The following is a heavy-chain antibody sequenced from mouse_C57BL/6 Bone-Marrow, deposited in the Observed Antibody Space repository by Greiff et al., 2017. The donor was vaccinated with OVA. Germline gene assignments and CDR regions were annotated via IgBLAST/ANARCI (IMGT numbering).Heavy chain of an antibody. CDR1: GYTFTSYW. V-gene: IGHV1-52*01. CDR2: IDPSDSET. J-gene: IGHJ4*01. Sequence: QVQLQQPGAELVRPGSSMKLSCKASGYTFTSYWMHWVKQRPIQGLEWIGNIDPSDSETHYNQKFKDKATLTVDKSSSTAYMQLSSLTSEDSAVYYCARSGWLLRAMDYWGQGTSVTVSS. D-gene: IGHD2-3*01. CDR3: ARSGWLLRAMDY.